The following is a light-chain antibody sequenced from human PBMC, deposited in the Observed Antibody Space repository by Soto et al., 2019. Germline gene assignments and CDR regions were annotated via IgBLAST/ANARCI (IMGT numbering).Light chain of an antibody. CDR3: SLYTSSSTFHVV. V-gene: IGLV2-18*01. Sequence: QSALTQPPSVSGSPGQSVTISCTGTSSDVGSYNRVSWYQQPPGTAPKLMIYEVSNRPSGVPDRFSGSKSGNTASLTISGLQAEDEADYYCSLYTSSSTFHVVFGGGTQLTVL. CDR2: EVS. J-gene: IGLJ2*01. CDR1: SSDVGSYNR.